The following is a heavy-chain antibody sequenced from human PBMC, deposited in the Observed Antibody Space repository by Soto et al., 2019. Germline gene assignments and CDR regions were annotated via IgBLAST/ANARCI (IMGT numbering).Heavy chain of an antibody. CDR1: GGSISSGGYY. Sequence: NPSETLSLTCTFSGGSISSGGYYWSWIRQHPGKGLEWIGYIYYSGSTYYNPSLKSRVTISVDTSKNQFSLKLSSVTAADTAVYYCAASSSWYYFDYWGQGTLVTVSS. CDR2: IYYSGST. V-gene: IGHV4-31*03. D-gene: IGHD6-13*01. J-gene: IGHJ4*02. CDR3: AASSSWYYFDY.